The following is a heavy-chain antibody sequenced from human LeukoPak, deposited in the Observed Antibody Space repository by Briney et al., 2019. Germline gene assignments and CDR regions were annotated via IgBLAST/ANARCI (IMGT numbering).Heavy chain of an antibody. CDR1: GFTVSSNY. CDR2: IYSGGST. CDR3: AREGSSSWYGDY. D-gene: IGHD6-13*01. V-gene: IGHV3-53*01. J-gene: IGHJ4*02. Sequence: GGSLRLSCAASGFTVSSNYMSWVRQAPGKGLEWVSVIYSGGSTYYADSVKGRFTISRDNSKNTLYLQMNSLRAEDTAVYYCAREGSSSWYGDYWGQGTLVTVSS.